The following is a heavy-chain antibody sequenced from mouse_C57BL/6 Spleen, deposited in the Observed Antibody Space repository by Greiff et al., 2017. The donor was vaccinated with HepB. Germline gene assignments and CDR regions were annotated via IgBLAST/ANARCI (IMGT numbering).Heavy chain of an antibody. CDR3: ARGARLRYFDY. CDR2: IDPSDSET. Sequence: QVQLKQPGAELVRPGSSVKLSCKASGYTFTSYWMHWVKQRPIQGLEWIGNIDPSDSETHYNQKFKDKATLTVDKSSSTAYMQLSSLTSEDSAVYYCARGARLRYFDYWGQGTTLTVSS. V-gene: IGHV1-52*01. CDR1: GYTFTSYW. J-gene: IGHJ2*01.